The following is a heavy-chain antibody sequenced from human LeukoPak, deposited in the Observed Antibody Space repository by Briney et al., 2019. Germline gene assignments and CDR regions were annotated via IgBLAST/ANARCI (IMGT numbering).Heavy chain of an antibody. CDR2: IYSGGST. Sequence: GGSLRLSCAASGFTVSSNYMSWVRQAPGKGLEWVSVIYSGGSTYYADSVKGRFTISRDNSKNTLYLQMNSLKTEDTAVYYCARYGDNPSGLDVWGKGTTVAV. J-gene: IGHJ6*03. CDR1: GFTVSSNY. D-gene: IGHD4/OR15-4a*01. V-gene: IGHV3-66*01. CDR3: ARYGDNPSGLDV.